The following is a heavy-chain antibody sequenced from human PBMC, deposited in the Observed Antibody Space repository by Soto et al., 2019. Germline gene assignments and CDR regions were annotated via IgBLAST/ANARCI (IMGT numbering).Heavy chain of an antibody. D-gene: IGHD5-18*01. J-gene: IGHJ5*01. V-gene: IGHV3-30*09. CDR1: GFTFSSFA. CDR3: AKDRGPGYSYGYDS. CDR2: ISSDGVNI. Sequence: QVHLVESGGGVVQPGRSLRLSCATSGFTFSSFAIHWVRQAPGKGLDWVALISSDGVNIHYADSVKGRFAISRDNLKNTVDLQMNGLRTEDTALYYCAKDRGPGYSYGYDSWGQGSLVIVSS.